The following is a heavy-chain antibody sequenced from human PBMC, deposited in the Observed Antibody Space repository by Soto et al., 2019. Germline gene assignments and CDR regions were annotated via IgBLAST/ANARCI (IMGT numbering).Heavy chain of an antibody. CDR2: ISGSGGST. J-gene: IGHJ4*02. CDR1: GFTFSSYA. CDR3: AKDPWRYYGSGSYYPH. V-gene: IGHV3-23*01. D-gene: IGHD3-10*01. Sequence: SLRLSCAASGFTFSSYAMSWVRQAPGKGLEWVSAISGSGGSTYYADSVKGRFTISRDNSKNTLYLQMNSLRAEDTAVYYCAKDPWRYYGSGSYYPHWGQGTLVTVSS.